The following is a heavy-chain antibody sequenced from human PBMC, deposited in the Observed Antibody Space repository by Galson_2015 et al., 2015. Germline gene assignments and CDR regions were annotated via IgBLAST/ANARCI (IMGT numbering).Heavy chain of an antibody. CDR2: INSDGSTT. CDR3: ARDQVAGSGSCYD. D-gene: IGHD3-10*01. J-gene: IGHJ4*02. V-gene: IGHV3-74*01. Sequence: SLRLSCAASGFTFRDYWMHWVRQVPGKGLVWVSRINSDGSTTNYADSVRGRFTVSRDNAKNTLYLQMNSLRAEDTAVYYCARDQVAGSGSCYDWDQGTQVTVST. CDR1: GFTFRDYW.